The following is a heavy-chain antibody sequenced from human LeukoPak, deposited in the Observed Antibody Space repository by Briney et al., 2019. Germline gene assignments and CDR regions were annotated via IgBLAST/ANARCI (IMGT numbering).Heavy chain of an antibody. D-gene: IGHD6-13*01. CDR3: ARLIAAAGRVRDY. V-gene: IGHV1-2*02. CDR1: GYTFTGYY. J-gene: IGHJ4*02. Sequence: ASVKVSCKASGYTFTGYYMHWVRQAPGQGLEWMGWFNPNSGGTNYAQKFQGRVTMTRDTSISTAYMELSRLRSDDTAVYYCARLIAAAGRVRDYWGQGTLVTVSS. CDR2: FNPNSGGT.